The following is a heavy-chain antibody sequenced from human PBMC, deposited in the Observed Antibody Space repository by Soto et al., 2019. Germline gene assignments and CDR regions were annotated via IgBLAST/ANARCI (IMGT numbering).Heavy chain of an antibody. CDR1: GGSISSGDYY. CDR3: DSYCGSECPIY. Sequence: PSETLSLTCTVSGGSISSGDYYWSWIRQPPGKGLEWIGYIYFSESTYYNPSLKSRVTISVDTSKNQFSLHLSSVTAADTAVYFCDSYCGSECPIYWGQGTLVTVSS. D-gene: IGHD2-21*01. V-gene: IGHV4-30-4*01. CDR2: IYFSEST. J-gene: IGHJ4*02.